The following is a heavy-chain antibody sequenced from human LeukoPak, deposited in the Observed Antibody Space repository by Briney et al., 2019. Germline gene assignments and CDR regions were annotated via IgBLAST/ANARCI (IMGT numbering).Heavy chain of an antibody. CDR3: TTYSSIGY. V-gene: IGHV3-15*01. CDR2: TQTKTDGGTT. D-gene: IGHD6-19*01. J-gene: IGHJ4*02. Sequence: PRGSLTPSCAASGLTLSNASTRWVRPAPGNGLEWVGRTQTKTDGGTTDYAAPVKGRFTISRDDSKNTLYLQMNSLKTEDTAVYYCTTYSSIGYWGQGTLVTVSS. CDR1: GLTLSNAS.